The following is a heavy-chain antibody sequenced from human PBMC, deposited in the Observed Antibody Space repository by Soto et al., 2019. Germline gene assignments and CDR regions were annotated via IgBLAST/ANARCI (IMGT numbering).Heavy chain of an antibody. CDR3: ARGPYGRDV. CDR1: GFTFSSYE. J-gene: IGHJ6*02. CDR2: ISSSGSIM. V-gene: IGHV3-48*03. Sequence: LRLSCAASGFTFSSYEMNWVRQAPGKGLEWVSYISSSGSIMYYADSVKGRFTISRDNAKKSLYLQMNSLRAEDTAVYYCARGPYGRDVWGQGTTVTVSS.